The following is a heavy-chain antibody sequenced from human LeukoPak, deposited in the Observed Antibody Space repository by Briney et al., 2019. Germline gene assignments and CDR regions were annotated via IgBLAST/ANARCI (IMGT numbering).Heavy chain of an antibody. J-gene: IGHJ4*02. V-gene: IGHV4-59*12. Sequence: SETLSLTCTVSGGSISSYYWSWLRQPPGKGLEWIGYIYYSGSTNYNPSLKSRVTISVDTSKNQFSLKLSSVTAADTAVYYCARLPSGWFLIRDYWGQGTLVTVSS. CDR1: GGSISSYY. CDR3: ARLPSGWFLIRDY. CDR2: IYYSGST. D-gene: IGHD6-19*01.